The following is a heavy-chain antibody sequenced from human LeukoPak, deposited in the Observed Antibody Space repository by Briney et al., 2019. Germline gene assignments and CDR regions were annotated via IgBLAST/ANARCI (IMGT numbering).Heavy chain of an antibody. V-gene: IGHV3-21*01. CDR1: GFTFSSYS. CDR2: ISSSSSYI. D-gene: IGHD2-2*01. Sequence: PGGSLRLSCAASGFTFSSYSMNWVRQAPGKGLEWVSSISSSSSYIYYADSVKGRFTISRDNAKNSLYLQMNSLRAEDTAVYYCARVRGCSSTSYYFAWFDPWGQGTLVTISS. CDR3: ARVRGCSSTSYYFAWFDP. J-gene: IGHJ5*02.